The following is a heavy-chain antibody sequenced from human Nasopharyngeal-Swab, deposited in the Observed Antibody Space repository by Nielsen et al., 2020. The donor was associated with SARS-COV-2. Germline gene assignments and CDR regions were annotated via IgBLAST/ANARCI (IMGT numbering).Heavy chain of an antibody. V-gene: IGHV1-69*06. Sequence: VRQAPGQGLEWMGGIIPIFGTANYAQKFQGRVTITADKSTSTAYMELSSPRSEDTAVYYCARTYYDILTDYYYGMDVWGQGTTVTVSS. CDR3: ARTYYDILTDYYYGMDV. J-gene: IGHJ6*02. D-gene: IGHD3-9*01. CDR2: IIPIFGTA.